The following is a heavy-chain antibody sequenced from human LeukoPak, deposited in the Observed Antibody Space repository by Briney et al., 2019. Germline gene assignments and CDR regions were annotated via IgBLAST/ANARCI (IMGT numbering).Heavy chain of an antibody. D-gene: IGHD3-10*01. CDR3: AADRNYGSGSYDVFDY. Sequence: GTSVKVSCKASGFTFTSSAMQWVRQARGQRLEWIGWIVVGSGNTNYAQKFQERVTITRDMSTSTAYMELSSLRSEDTAVYYCAADRNYGSGSYDVFDYWGQATLVTVSS. V-gene: IGHV1-58*02. CDR1: GFTFTSSA. J-gene: IGHJ4*02. CDR2: IVVGSGNT.